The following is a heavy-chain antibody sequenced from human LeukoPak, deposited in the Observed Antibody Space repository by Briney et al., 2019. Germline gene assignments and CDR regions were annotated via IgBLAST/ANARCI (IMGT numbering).Heavy chain of an antibody. CDR3: ALGIAGAFDY. Sequence: SETLSVTCTVSGGSISSSSYYWGWIRQPPGKGLEWIGSIYYSGSTYYNPSLKSRVTISVDTSKNQFSLKLGSVTAADTAVYYCALGIAGAFDYWGQGTLVTVSS. J-gene: IGHJ4*02. CDR2: IYYSGST. D-gene: IGHD1-26*01. V-gene: IGHV4-39*01. CDR1: GGSISSSSYY.